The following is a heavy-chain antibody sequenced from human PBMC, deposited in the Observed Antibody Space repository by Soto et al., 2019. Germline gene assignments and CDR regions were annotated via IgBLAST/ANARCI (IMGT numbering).Heavy chain of an antibody. J-gene: IGHJ6*02. CDR3: ATQKXYSNYEGMVDYYYGMDV. Sequence: SETLSLTCTVSGGSISSSSYYWGWIRQPPGKGLEWIGSIYYSGSTYYNPSLKSRVTISVDTSKNQFSLKLSSVTAADTAVYYCATQKXYSNYEGMVDYYYGMDVWGQGTTVTVSS. V-gene: IGHV4-39*01. D-gene: IGHD4-4*01. CDR2: IYYSGST. CDR1: GGSISSSSYY.